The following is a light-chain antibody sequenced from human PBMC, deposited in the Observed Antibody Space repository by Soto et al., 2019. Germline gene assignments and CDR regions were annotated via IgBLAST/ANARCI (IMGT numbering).Light chain of an antibody. Sequence: QSMLTQPPSVSAAPGQTVTIPCSGSSSNIGKNYVSWYQQLPGKAPKLLIYESNKRPSGIPDRFSGSRSGTSATLGITGLQTGDEADYYCGSWDSSLTAGVFVGGTKLTVL. CDR1: SSNIGKNY. J-gene: IGLJ3*02. CDR2: ESN. V-gene: IGLV1-51*01. CDR3: GSWDSSLTAGV.